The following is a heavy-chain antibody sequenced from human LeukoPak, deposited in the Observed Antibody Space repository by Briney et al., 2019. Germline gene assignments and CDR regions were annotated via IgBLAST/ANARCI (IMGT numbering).Heavy chain of an antibody. V-gene: IGHV1-2*02. CDR3: ARRGIVVVPAATIEDYYYYMDV. D-gene: IGHD2-2*01. CDR2: INPNSGGT. Sequence: ASVKVSCKASGYTFTGYYMHWVRQAPGQGLEWMGWINPNSGGTNYAQKFQGRVTMTRDTSISTAYMELSRLRSDDTAVYYCARRGIVVVPAATIEDYYYYMDVWGKGTTVTVSS. CDR1: GYTFTGYY. J-gene: IGHJ6*03.